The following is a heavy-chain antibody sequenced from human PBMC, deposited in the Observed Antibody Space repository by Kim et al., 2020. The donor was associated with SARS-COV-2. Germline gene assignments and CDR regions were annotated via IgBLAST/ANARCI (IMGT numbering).Heavy chain of an antibody. V-gene: IGHV3-33*01. D-gene: IGHD6-13*01. Sequence: GGSLRLSCAASGFTFSSYGMHWVRQAPGKGLEWVAVIWYDGSNKYYADSVKGRFTISRDNSKNTLYLQMNSLRAEDTAVYYCARDGAPVPIAAAYFDYWGQGTLVTVSS. CDR3: ARDGAPVPIAAAYFDY. J-gene: IGHJ4*02. CDR1: GFTFSSYG. CDR2: IWYDGSNK.